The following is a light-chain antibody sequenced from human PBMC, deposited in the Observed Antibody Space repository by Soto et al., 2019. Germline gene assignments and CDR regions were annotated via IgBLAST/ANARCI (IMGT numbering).Light chain of an antibody. J-gene: IGKJ1*01. CDR2: DVS. V-gene: IGKV3-20*01. Sequence: EIVLTQSPGTLSLSPGERATLSCRASQSVRKNCLAWYQQKPGQAPRLPIYDVSIRASGSPDRFSGSGSGTDFTLNIGRLEPEDFAVYYCQQYGNSPQTFGQGTKVDIK. CDR1: QSVRKNC. CDR3: QQYGNSPQT.